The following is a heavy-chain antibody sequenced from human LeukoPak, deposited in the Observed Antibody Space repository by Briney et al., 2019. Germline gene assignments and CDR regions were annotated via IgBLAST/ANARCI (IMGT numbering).Heavy chain of an antibody. V-gene: IGHV4-59*01. CDR1: GDSISSYY. CDR3: ARGGAGSCGGACYLNWFDP. J-gene: IGHJ5*02. CDR2: IYYSGST. D-gene: IGHD2-21*02. Sequence: SETLSLTCTVSGDSISSYYWSWIRQPPGKGLEWIGYIYYSGSTKYNPSLKSRVTISVDTSKNQFSLKLNSVTAADTAVYYCARGGAGSCGGACYLNWFDPWGQGTLVTVS.